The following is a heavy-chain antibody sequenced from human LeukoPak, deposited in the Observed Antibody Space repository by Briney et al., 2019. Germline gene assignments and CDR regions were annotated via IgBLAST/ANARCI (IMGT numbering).Heavy chain of an antibody. CDR3: ASLDRFDIYGNFDY. Sequence: SETLSLTCTVSGDSISSYYWSWIRQTPGKGLEWIGYIYYIGSTNYNPSLKSRVTISVDTSKKQFSLKLSSVTAADTAVYYCASLDRFDIYGNFDYWGQGTLVTVSS. CDR2: IYYIGST. CDR1: GDSISSYY. J-gene: IGHJ4*02. D-gene: IGHD5-18*01. V-gene: IGHV4-59*01.